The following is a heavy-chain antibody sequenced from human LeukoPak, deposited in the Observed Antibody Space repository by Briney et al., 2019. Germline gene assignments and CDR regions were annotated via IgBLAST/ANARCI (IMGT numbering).Heavy chain of an antibody. V-gene: IGHV1-69*04. D-gene: IGHD2-15*01. CDR2: IIPILGIA. J-gene: IGHJ5*02. CDR3: ARAGTVVVAENWFDP. Sequence: SVKVSCKASGGTFSSYAISWVRQAPGQGLEWMGRIIPILGIANYAQKFQGRVTITADKPTSTAYMELSSLRSEDTAVYYCARAGTVVVAENWFDPWGQRTLVTVSS. CDR1: GGTFSSYA.